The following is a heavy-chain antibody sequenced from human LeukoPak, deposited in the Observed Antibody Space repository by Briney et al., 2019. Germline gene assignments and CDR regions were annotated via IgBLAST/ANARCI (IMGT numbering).Heavy chain of an antibody. CDR2: IYYSGST. D-gene: IGHD4-23*01. CDR3: ARDLLNEGNHLDY. V-gene: IGHV4-30-4*01. CDR1: GGSISSGDYY. J-gene: IGHJ4*02. Sequence: SETLSLTCTVSGGSISSGDYYWSWIRQPPGKGLEWIGYIYYSGSTYYNPSLKSRVTISVDTSKNQFSLKPSSVTAADTAVYYCARDLLNEGNHLDYWGQGTLVTVSS.